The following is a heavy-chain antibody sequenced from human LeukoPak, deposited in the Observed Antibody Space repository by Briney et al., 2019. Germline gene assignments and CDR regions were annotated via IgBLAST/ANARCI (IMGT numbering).Heavy chain of an antibody. CDR2: ISYDGSNK. V-gene: IGHV3-30-3*01. J-gene: IGHJ4*02. Sequence: GRSLRLSCAASGFTFSSYAMHWVRQAPGKGREGVAVISYDGSNKYYADSVKGRFTISRDNAKNSLYLQMNSLRAEDTAVYYCARDGLAVAGLFDYWGQGTLVTVSS. CDR1: GFTFSSYA. CDR3: ARDGLAVAGLFDY. D-gene: IGHD6-19*01.